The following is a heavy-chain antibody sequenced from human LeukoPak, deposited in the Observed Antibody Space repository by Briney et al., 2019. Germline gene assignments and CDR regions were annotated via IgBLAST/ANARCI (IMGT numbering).Heavy chain of an antibody. D-gene: IGHD3-3*01. CDR3: ARAQKYYDFWSGYPFFDY. J-gene: IGHJ4*02. V-gene: IGHV4-4*07. CDR1: GGSISSYY. CDR2: MYTSGST. Sequence: PSETLSLTCTVSGGSISSYYWSWIRQPAGKGLEWIGRMYTSGSTNYNPSRKSRVTISVDTCKKKFSLKLSSVPAADTAVYYCARAQKYYDFWSGYPFFDYWGQGTLVTVSS.